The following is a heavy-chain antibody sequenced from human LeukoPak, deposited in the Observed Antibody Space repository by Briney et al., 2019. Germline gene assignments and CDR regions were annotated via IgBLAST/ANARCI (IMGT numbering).Heavy chain of an antibody. D-gene: IGHD3-22*01. V-gene: IGHV3-7*01. J-gene: IGHJ4*02. CDR1: GFTFSSYW. CDR2: IKQDGSEK. CDR3: ATDSSGYFCFGTCPYFDY. Sequence: HPGGSLRLSCAASGFTFSSYWMSWVRQAPGKGLEWVANIKQDGSEKYYVDSVKGRFTISRDNAKNSLYLQMNSLRAEDTAVYYCATDSSGYFCFGTCPYFDYWGQGTLVTVSS.